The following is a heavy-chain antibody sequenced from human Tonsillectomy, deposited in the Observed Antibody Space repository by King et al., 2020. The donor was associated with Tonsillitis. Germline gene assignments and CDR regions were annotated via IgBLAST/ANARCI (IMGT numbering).Heavy chain of an antibody. CDR3: ARGGLPRSYYYYYSGMDV. CDR2: IYTGGST. Sequence: VQLVESGGGLIQPGGSLRLSCAASGFTVSSNYMSWVRQAPGKGLEWVSVIYTGGSTYYADSVKGRFTISRDNSKNTLYLQMNSLRAEDTAVYYCARGGLPRSYYYYYSGMDVWGQGTTVTVSS. V-gene: IGHV3-53*01. CDR1: GFTVSSNY. D-gene: IGHD3-10*01. J-gene: IGHJ6*02.